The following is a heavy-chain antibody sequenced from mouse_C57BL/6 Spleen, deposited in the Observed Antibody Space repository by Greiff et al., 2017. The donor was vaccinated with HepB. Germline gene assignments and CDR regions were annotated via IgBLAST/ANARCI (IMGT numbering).Heavy chain of an antibody. CDR3: ARIYYGSSYYYAMDY. CDR1: GYAFTNYL. D-gene: IGHD1-1*01. J-gene: IGHJ4*01. V-gene: IGHV1-54*01. Sequence: QVQLQQSGAELVRPGTSVKVSCKASGYAFTNYLIEWIKQRPGQGLEWIGVINPGSGGTNYNEKFKGKATLTADKSSSTAYMQLSSLTSEDSAVYFCARIYYGSSYYYAMDYWGQGTSVTVSS. CDR2: INPGSGGT.